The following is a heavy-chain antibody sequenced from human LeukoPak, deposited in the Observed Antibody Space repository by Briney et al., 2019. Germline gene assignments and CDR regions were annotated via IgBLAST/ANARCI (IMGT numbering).Heavy chain of an antibody. D-gene: IGHD1-1*01. J-gene: IGHJ4*02. V-gene: IGHV3-11*03. CDR2: ISSSSDYT. CDR1: GFTFSDYY. Sequence: GGSLRLSCAASGFTFSDYYMSWIRQAPGRGLEWVSYISSSSDYTNYADSVKGRFTISRDNANTSLYLQMNSLRAEDTAVYYCAGGYGLDYWGQGTLVTVSS. CDR3: AGGYGLDY.